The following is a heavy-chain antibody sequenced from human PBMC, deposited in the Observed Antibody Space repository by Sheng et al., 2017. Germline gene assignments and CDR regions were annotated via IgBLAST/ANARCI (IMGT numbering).Heavy chain of an antibody. CDR3: ARGATRFDH. D-gene: IGHD1-1*01. Sequence: EVQLVESGGGLVQPGGSLRLSCAASGFTFSSYEMNWVRQAPGKGLEWVSYINTSGSNKYYADSVKGRFTISRDNAKNSLYLQMNSLRAEDTALYYCARGATRFDHWGQGTLVTVSS. J-gene: IGHJ4*02. V-gene: IGHV3-48*03. CDR2: INTSGSNK. CDR1: GFTFSSYE.